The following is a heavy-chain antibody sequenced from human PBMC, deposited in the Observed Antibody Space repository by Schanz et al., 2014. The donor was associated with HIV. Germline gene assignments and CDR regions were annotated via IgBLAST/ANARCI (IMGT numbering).Heavy chain of an antibody. CDR1: GFSFSNSA. CDR2: ISWNSGSI. D-gene: IGHD3-10*01. CDR3: AKSEGSLWFGELPSGFDL. Sequence: EVQLLESGGGLVLSGGPLRLSCAASGFSFSNSAMTWVRQAPGKGLEWVSGISWNSGSIGYADSVKGRFTISRDNAKNSLYLQMNSLRAEDTALYFCAKSEGSLWFGELPSGFDLWGRGIVVTVSS. J-gene: IGHJ2*01. V-gene: IGHV3-9*01.